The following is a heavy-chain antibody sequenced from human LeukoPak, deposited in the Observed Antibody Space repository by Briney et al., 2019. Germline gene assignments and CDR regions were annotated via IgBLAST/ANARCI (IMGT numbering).Heavy chain of an antibody. CDR1: GDSISRSNDY. Sequence: PSETLSLTCNVSGDSISRSNDYWGWIRQPPGKGLEWIGSIYLTGKTYYNPSLQTRVTISIDKSKNQFSLKMSSVTAGDTAVYYCARLTFGYGYQSLWGQGTLVTVSS. CDR3: ARLTFGYGYQSL. J-gene: IGHJ4*02. CDR2: IYLTGKT. V-gene: IGHV4-39*01. D-gene: IGHD5-18*01.